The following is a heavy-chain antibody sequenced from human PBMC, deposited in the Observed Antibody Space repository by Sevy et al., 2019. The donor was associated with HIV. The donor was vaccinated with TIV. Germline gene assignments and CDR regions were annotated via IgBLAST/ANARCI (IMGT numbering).Heavy chain of an antibody. CDR3: AREGGHTSAWTPGKY. CDR2: ISYDGSAK. D-gene: IGHD6-19*01. J-gene: IGHJ4*02. V-gene: IGHV3-30-3*01. CDR1: GFSFNTHA. Sequence: GESLKISCAASGFSFNTHAMHWVRQAPGKGLDWVALISYDGSAKYNADSVKGRFTVSRDDSKNTLYLQMNSLRPEDSAVYYCAREGGHTSAWTPGKYWGQGTQVTVSS.